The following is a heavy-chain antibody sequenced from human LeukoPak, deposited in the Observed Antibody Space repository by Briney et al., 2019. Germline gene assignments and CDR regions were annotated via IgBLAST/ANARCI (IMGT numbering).Heavy chain of an antibody. CDR3: AIDRYSSGWYTFDY. J-gene: IGHJ4*02. D-gene: IGHD6-19*01. Sequence: GGSLRLSCEASGFTFSAYWMHWVRQAPGKGLVWVSRINSDGSTTSYADSVKGRFTISRDNAKNTLYLQMNSLRAGDTAVYFCAIDRYSSGWYTFDYWGQGTLVTVSS. V-gene: IGHV3-74*01. CDR1: GFTFSAYW. CDR2: INSDGSTT.